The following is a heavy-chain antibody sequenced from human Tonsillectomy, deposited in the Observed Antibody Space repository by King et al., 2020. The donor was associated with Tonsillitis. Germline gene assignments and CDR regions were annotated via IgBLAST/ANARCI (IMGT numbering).Heavy chain of an antibody. CDR1: GGSVSSGSYY. CDR3: ARVYYDILTGYSPQGWLYP. D-gene: IGHD3-9*01. V-gene: IGHV4-61*01. CDR2: IYYSGST. J-gene: IGHJ5*02. Sequence: QLQESGPGLVKPSETLSLTCTVSGGSVSSGSYYWSWIRQPPGKGLEWIGYIYYSGSTNYNPYLKSRVTIAVDTSKNQFSLKLSSVTAADTAVYYCARVYYDILTGYSPQGWLYPWGQGTLVTVSS.